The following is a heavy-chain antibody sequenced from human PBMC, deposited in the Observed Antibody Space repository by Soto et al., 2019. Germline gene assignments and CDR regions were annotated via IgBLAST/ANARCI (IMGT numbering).Heavy chain of an antibody. D-gene: IGHD3-10*01. CDR1: RFTFSNYV. CDR2: ISGTGGST. CDR3: AKGGNRVRGPDS. V-gene: IGHV3-23*01. J-gene: IGHJ5*01. Sequence: GGSLRLACAASRFTFSNYVLGWVRQAPGKGLEWVSAISGTGGSTYYADSVKGRFTISRDNSKNTLYVKMNSLRVKDRAVYYCAKGGNRVRGPDSWAQGPLVTVSS.